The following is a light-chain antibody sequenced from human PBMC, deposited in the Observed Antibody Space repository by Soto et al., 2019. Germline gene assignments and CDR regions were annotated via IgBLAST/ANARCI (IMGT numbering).Light chain of an antibody. CDR3: QVWDSSSDLRV. J-gene: IGLJ2*01. CDR1: NIGSKS. V-gene: IGLV3-21*04. Sequence: SYELTQPPSVSVAPGKTARITCGGNNIGSKSVHWYQQKPGQAPVLVIYYDSDRPSGIPERFSGSNSGNTATLTISRVEAGDEAYYYCQVWDSSSDLRVFGGGTKLTVL. CDR2: YDS.